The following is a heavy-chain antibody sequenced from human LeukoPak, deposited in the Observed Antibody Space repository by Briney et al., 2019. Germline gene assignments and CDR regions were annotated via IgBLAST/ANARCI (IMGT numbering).Heavy chain of an antibody. D-gene: IGHD6-19*01. CDR2: ISGSGSGGST. V-gene: IGHV3-23*01. CDR1: GFTFSSYA. CDR3: AKLLAVTNSYYFNY. J-gene: IGHJ4*02. Sequence: GGSLRLSCAASGFTFSSYAMSWVRQAPGKGLEWISTISGSGSGGSTYYADSVKGRFTISRDNSKDTLYLQMNSLRAEDTAVYYCAKLLAVTNSYYFNYWGQGTLVTVSS.